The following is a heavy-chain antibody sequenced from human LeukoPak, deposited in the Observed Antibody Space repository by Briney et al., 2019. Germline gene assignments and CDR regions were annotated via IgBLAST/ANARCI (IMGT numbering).Heavy chain of an antibody. CDR1: GFSVSDYY. D-gene: IGHD2-15*01. CDR3: ARDDIPVI. Sequence: GGSLRLSCAASGFSVSDYYMNWVRQAPGKGLEWVSFIYSDGRTYYADSVTGRFTISRDNSRNTLYLQMNSLRVEDTAVYYCARDDIPVIWGQGTLVTVSS. J-gene: IGHJ4*02. CDR2: IYSDGRT. V-gene: IGHV3-53*01.